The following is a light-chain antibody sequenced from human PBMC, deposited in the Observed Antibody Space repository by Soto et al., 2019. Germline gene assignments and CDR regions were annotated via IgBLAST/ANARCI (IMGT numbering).Light chain of an antibody. J-gene: IGKJ5*01. CDR3: QQGT. Sequence: EIVLTQSPGTLSLSPGERATISCRASQSVSSSYLAWYQQKPGQAPRLLIYGASSRATGIPDRFSGSGSVTDFTLTISRLEPEDFAVYYCQQGTFGQGTRLEIK. CDR1: QSVSSSY. CDR2: GAS. V-gene: IGKV3-20*01.